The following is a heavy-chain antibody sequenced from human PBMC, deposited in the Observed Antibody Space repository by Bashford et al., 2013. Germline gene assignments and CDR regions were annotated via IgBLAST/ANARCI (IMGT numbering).Heavy chain of an antibody. J-gene: IGHJ4*02. V-gene: IGHV4-31*03. Sequence: SETLSLTCTVSGGSLSSGNYYWTWIRQHPGKGLEWIGYIYHSGSPYHNPSLKGRLTLSVDTPKNQFSLKLSSVTAADTAVYYCARGSRHVWELLHYWGQGTLVTVSS. CDR3: ARGSRHVWELLHY. D-gene: IGHD1-26*01. CDR2: IYHSGSP. CDR1: GGSLSSGNYY.